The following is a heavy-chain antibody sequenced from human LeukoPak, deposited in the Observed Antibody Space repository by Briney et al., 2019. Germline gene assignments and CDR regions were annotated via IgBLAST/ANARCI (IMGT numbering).Heavy chain of an antibody. CDR2: ISYDGSNK. V-gene: IGHV3-30*18. CDR1: GFTFSSYG. J-gene: IGHJ4*02. CDR3: AKATIRYCSSTSCFYFDY. D-gene: IGHD2-2*01. Sequence: GGSLRLSCAASGFTFSSYGMHWVRQAPGKGLEWVAVISYDGSNKYCADSVKGRFTISRDNSKNTLYLQMNSLRAEDTAVYYCAKATIRYCSSTSCFYFDYWGQGTLVTVSS.